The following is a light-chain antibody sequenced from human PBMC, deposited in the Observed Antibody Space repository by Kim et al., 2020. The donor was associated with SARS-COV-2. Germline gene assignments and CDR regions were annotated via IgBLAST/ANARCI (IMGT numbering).Light chain of an antibody. V-gene: IGLV1-40*01. CDR3: QSYDSSLNVVV. CDR1: SSNIGAGYD. CDR2: RNN. Sequence: VTFSCTGSSSNIGAGYDVHWYRQLPGTAPKLLIYRNNNRPSGVPDRFSGSKSGTSASLAITGLQAEDEADYYCQSYDSSLNVVVFGGGTKLTVL. J-gene: IGLJ2*01.